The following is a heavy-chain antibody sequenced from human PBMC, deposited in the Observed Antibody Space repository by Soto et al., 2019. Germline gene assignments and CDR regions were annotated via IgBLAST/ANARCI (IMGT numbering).Heavy chain of an antibody. J-gene: IGHJ6*02. Sequence: QITLKESGPTLVKPTQTLTLTCTFSGFSLSTRGVGVGWIRQPPGKALEWLALIYWDDDKRYSPGLKSRITITKDITKNPVVLTMTNMDPVDTAKYYCAHDAVGNYAMDVWGQGTTVTVSS. V-gene: IGHV2-5*02. CDR2: IYWDDDK. CDR1: GFSLSTRGVG. CDR3: AHDAVGNYAMDV.